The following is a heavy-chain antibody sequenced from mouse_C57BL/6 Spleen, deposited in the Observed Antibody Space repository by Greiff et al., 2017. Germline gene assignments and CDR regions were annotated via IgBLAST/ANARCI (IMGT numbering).Heavy chain of an antibody. CDR1: GYSFTGYY. D-gene: IGHD1-1*01. CDR3: ARVVAPYAMDY. V-gene: IGHV1-42*01. Sequence: EVQLQQSGPELVKPGASVKISCKASGYSFTGYYMNWVKQSPEKSLEWIGEINPSTGGTTYNQKFKAKATLTVDKSSSTAYMQLKSLTSEDSAVYYCARVVAPYAMDYWGQGTSVTVSS. J-gene: IGHJ4*01. CDR2: INPSTGGT.